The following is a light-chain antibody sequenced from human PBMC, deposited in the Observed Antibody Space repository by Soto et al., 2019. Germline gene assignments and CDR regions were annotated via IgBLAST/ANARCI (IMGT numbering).Light chain of an antibody. CDR3: QHYGVSPYT. V-gene: IGKV3-20*01. Sequence: EIVLTQSPGTLSLSPGEIATLSCRASQTVTSDFLAWYRQRPGQAPRLLIYGASFRATGIPDRFSGSGSGTDFTLTITRLEPEDFAVYYCQHYGVSPYTFGQGTKVEIK. J-gene: IGKJ2*01. CDR2: GAS. CDR1: QTVTSDF.